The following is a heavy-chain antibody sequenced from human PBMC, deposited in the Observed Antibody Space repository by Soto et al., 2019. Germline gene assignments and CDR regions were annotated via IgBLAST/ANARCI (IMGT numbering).Heavy chain of an antibody. CDR3: ARAKYYYDSSGRPVFYGMGV. V-gene: IGHV3-53*01. CDR1: RITGSSNY. CDR2: IYSGGST. J-gene: IGHJ6*02. D-gene: IGHD3-22*01. Sequence: CIRLSCAPCRITGSSNYMRLVRQATGKGLEWVPVIYSGGSTYYADSVKGRFTISRDNSKNTLYLQMNSLRAEDTAVYYCARAKYYYDSSGRPVFYGMGVWGQGTTVTVSS.